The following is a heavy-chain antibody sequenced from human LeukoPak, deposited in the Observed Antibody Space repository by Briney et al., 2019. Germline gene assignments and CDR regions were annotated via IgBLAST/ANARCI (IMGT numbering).Heavy chain of an antibody. D-gene: IGHD3-3*01. CDR2: IWSDGSSK. J-gene: IGHJ4*02. Sequence: PGGSLRLSCAASGFIFSSYGMHWVRQAPGKGLEWVAVIWSDGSSKYYSDSVKGRVTISRGNSKNTLSLQMNSLRVEDTAVYHCARSITIFGVDPFDNWGQGTLVTVSS. V-gene: IGHV3-33*08. CDR3: ARSITIFGVDPFDN. CDR1: GFIFSSYG.